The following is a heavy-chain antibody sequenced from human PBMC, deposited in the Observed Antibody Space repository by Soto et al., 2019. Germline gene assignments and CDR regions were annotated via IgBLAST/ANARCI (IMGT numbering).Heavy chain of an antibody. Sequence: PGGSLRLSCAASGISTSSYWMGWVRQAPGRGLEWVASIKKDGSEKYYMDSLKGRFTISRDNALNSLYLQMNSLRAEDTAVYLCVTGSHSDYWGQGTLVTVSS. J-gene: IGHJ4*02. CDR1: GISTSSYW. CDR3: VTGSHSDY. CDR2: IKKDGSEK. V-gene: IGHV3-7*03.